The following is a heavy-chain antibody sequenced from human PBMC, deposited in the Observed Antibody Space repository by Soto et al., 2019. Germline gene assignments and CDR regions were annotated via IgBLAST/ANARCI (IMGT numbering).Heavy chain of an antibody. V-gene: IGHV4-34*01. CDR1: GGSFSGYY. CDR3: ARVERYYDSSGYYLGWFDP. J-gene: IGHJ5*02. D-gene: IGHD3-22*01. Sequence: PSETLSLTCAVYGGSFSGYYWSWIRQPPGKGLEWIGEINHSGSTNYNPSLKSRVTISVDTSKNQFSLKLSSVTAADTAVYYCARVERYYDSSGYYLGWFDPWGQGTLVTVSP. CDR2: INHSGST.